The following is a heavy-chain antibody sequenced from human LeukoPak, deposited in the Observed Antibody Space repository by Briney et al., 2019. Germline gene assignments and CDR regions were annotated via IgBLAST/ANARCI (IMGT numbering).Heavy chain of an antibody. V-gene: IGHV3-30*18. CDR2: ISYDGSNK. J-gene: IGHJ4*02. D-gene: IGHD4-17*01. Sequence: GRSLRLSCAASGFTFSSYGMHWVRQAPGKGLEWVAVISYDGSNKYYADSVKGRFTISRDNSKNTLYLQMNSLRAEDTAVYYCAKIVSDYGDYFFDYWGQGTLVTVFS. CDR3: AKIVSDYGDYFFDY. CDR1: GFTFSSYG.